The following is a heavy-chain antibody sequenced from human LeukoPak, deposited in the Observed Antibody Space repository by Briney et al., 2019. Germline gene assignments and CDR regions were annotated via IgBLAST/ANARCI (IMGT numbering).Heavy chain of an antibody. CDR1: GFTFGDYA. CDR2: IRSKPYGGTT. CDR3: TRGDYYDY. V-gene: IGHV3-49*04. J-gene: IGHJ4*02. Sequence: GRSLRLSCTASGFTFGDYAMSWVRQAPGKGLEWVGFIRSKPYGGTTEYAASVKGRFTISRDDSSSLAYLQMNSLKTEDTAVYYRTRGDYYDYWGQGTLVTVSS.